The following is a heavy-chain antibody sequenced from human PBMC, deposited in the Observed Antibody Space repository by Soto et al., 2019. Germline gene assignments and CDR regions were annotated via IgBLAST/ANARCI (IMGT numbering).Heavy chain of an antibody. Sequence: SCKGSGYSFPSYWIGWVRQMPGKGLEWMGIIYPGDSDARYSPSFQGQVTISADKSISTAYLQWSSLKASDTAMYYCARSLLRNAFDIWGQGTMVTVSS. D-gene: IGHD3-16*01. V-gene: IGHV5-51*01. CDR2: IYPGDSDA. CDR1: GYSFPSYW. J-gene: IGHJ3*02. CDR3: ARSLLRNAFDI.